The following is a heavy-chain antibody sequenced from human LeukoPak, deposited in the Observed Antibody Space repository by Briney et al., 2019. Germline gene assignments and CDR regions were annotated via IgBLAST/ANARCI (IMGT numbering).Heavy chain of an antibody. CDR3: ARASAWDIKDY. Sequence: GGSLRLSCAASGFTFSTYAMQWVRQAPGKGLEYVSAISSNGDIISYANSVKGRFAISRDNSKNTLYLQMGSLRTEDMAVYYCARASAWDIKDYWGQGTLVTVSS. V-gene: IGHV3-64*01. D-gene: IGHD1-26*01. J-gene: IGHJ4*02. CDR1: GFTFSTYA. CDR2: ISSNGDII.